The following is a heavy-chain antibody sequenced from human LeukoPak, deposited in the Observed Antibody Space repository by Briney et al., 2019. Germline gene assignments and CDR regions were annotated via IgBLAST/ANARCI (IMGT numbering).Heavy chain of an antibody. Sequence: NPSETLSLTCTVSGGSISSYYWSWIRQPPGKGLEWIGYIYYSGSTNYNPSLKSRVTISVDTSKNQFSLKLSSVTAADTAVYYCARAPGYSYGYGWFDPWGQGTLVTVSS. J-gene: IGHJ5*02. D-gene: IGHD5-18*01. V-gene: IGHV4-59*01. CDR2: IYYSGST. CDR3: ARAPGYSYGYGWFDP. CDR1: GGSISSYY.